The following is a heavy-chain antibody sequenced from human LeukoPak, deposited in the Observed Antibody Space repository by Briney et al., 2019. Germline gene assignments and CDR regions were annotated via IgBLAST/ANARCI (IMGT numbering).Heavy chain of an antibody. CDR3: ARAKYDSSGYYSPYYYYYYGMDV. V-gene: IGHV4-34*01. CDR2: INHSGST. D-gene: IGHD3-22*01. J-gene: IGHJ6*02. Sequence: SETLSLTCAVYGGSFSGYYWSWIRQPPGKGLEWIGEINHSGSTIYNPSLKSRVTISVDTSKNQFSLKLSSVTAADTAVYYCARAKYDSSGYYSPYYYYYYGMDVWGQGTTVTVSS. CDR1: GGSFSGYY.